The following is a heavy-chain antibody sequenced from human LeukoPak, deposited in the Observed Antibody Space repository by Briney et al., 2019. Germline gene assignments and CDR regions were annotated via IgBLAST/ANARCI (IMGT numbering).Heavy chain of an antibody. CDR3: VKGRWGLTINNFDL. V-gene: IGHV3-30*04. D-gene: IGHD3/OR15-3a*01. CDR2: ISYDGSNE. Sequence: GGSLRLSCAASGFTFSSYVMHWVRQAPGKGLEWVAIISYDGSNEYYADSVKGRFTISRDNSKNTLYLHINSLRAEDTAVYYCVKGRWGLTINNFDLWGQGTMVTVSS. CDR1: GFTFSSYV. J-gene: IGHJ3*01.